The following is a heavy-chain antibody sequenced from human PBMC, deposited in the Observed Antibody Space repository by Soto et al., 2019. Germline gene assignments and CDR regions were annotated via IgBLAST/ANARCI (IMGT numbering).Heavy chain of an antibody. Sequence: GGSLRLSCLASGFVFKDSSIHWVRQASGKGLEWVGRIRDRAYNYATAYTASVKGRFTISRDDSTNTAYLQMNSLRTEDTAIYYCTRLISAAQDYWGQGTLVTVSS. CDR3: TRLISAAQDY. CDR1: GFVFKDSS. V-gene: IGHV3-73*01. J-gene: IGHJ4*02. CDR2: IRDRAYNYAT. D-gene: IGHD3-10*01.